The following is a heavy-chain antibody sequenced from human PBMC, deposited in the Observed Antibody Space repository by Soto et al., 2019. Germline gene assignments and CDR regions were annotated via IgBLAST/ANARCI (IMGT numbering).Heavy chain of an antibody. CDR2: IYYSGST. V-gene: IGHV4-59*01. Sequence: PSETLSLTCTASGGSISSYYWSWIWQPPGKGLEWIGYIYYSGSTNYNPSLKSRVTISVDTSKNQFSLKLSSVTAADTAVYYCARVTVLRYFDWLIDYWGQGTLVTVS. D-gene: IGHD3-9*01. J-gene: IGHJ4*02. CDR1: GGSISSYY. CDR3: ARVTVLRYFDWLIDY.